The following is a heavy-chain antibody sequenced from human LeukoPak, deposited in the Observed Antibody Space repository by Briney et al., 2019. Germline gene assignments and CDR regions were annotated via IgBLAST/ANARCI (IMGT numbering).Heavy chain of an antibody. D-gene: IGHD7-27*01. J-gene: IGHJ4*02. Sequence: GGSLRLSCAASGFTFSSYGVHWVRQAPGKGLEWVAVIWYDGSNKYYADSVKGRFTISRDNSKSTLYLQMNSLRAEDTAVYYCAREGVLGKGYFDYWGQGTLVTVSS. CDR1: GFTFSSYG. CDR3: AREGVLGKGYFDY. V-gene: IGHV3-33*01. CDR2: IWYDGSNK.